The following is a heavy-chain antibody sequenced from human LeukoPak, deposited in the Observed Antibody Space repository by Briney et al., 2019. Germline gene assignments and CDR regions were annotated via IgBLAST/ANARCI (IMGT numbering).Heavy chain of an antibody. CDR3: ARGGPWFGELRGYFDY. D-gene: IGHD3-10*01. J-gene: IGHJ4*02. Sequence: SETLSLTCTVSGGSISSYYWSWIRQPPGKGPEWLGYIYYSGSTNYNPSLKSRVTISVDTSKNQFSLKLSSVTAADTAVYYCARGGPWFGELRGYFDYWGQGTLVTVSS. CDR1: GGSISSYY. CDR2: IYYSGST. V-gene: IGHV4-59*01.